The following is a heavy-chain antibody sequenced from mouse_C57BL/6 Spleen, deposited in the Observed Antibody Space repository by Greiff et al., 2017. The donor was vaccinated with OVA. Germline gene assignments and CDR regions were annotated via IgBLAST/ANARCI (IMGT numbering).Heavy chain of an antibody. CDR1: GFTFSSYA. CDR3: ARQFLIYYGSSYFDY. D-gene: IGHD1-1*01. CDR2: ISDGGSYT. V-gene: IGHV5-4*03. Sequence: EVKLVESGGGLVKPGGSLKLSCAASGFTFSSYAMSWVRQTPEKRLEWVATISDGGSYTYYPDNVKGRFTISRDNAKNNLYLQMSHLKSEDTAMYYCARQFLIYYGSSYFDYWGQGTTLTVSS. J-gene: IGHJ2*01.